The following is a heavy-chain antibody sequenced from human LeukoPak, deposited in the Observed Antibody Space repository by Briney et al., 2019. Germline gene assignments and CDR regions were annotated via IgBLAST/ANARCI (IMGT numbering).Heavy chain of an antibody. CDR1: GYTFTGYY. Sequence: ASVKVSCKASGYTFTGYYMHWVRQAPGQGLEWMGWINPNTGDTNFAQKFQGRVAMTRDTSLSTAYMDLSRLTSDDTAVYNCARDWPGISLHFDLWGRGTLITVSS. J-gene: IGHJ2*01. V-gene: IGHV1-2*02. D-gene: IGHD2-15*01. CDR2: INPNTGDT. CDR3: ARDWPGISLHFDL.